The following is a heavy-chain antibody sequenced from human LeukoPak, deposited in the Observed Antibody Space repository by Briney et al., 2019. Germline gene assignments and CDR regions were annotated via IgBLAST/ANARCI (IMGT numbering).Heavy chain of an antibody. J-gene: IGHJ4*01. D-gene: IGHD1-26*01. V-gene: IGHV3-20*04. CDR3: AKPSGSGVDY. CDR1: GFTFDDHG. Sequence: GGSLRLPCAASGFTFDDHGMSWVRQAPGKGLEWVSGIKWDGGRTGYADSVKGRFTISRDNSKNTLYLQMNSERSEDTALYYCAKPSGSGVDYWGQGTRVTVSS. CDR2: IKWDGGRT.